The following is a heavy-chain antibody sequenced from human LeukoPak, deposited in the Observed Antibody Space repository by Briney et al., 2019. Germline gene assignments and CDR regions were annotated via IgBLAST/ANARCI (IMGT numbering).Heavy chain of an antibody. J-gene: IGHJ4*02. Sequence: GGSLRLSCTASGFTFSSYGMHWVRQAPGKGLEWVAYIRYHGSNINYADSVKGRFTISRDNSKDTLFLQMSSLRAEDTAVYYCAKVLTGYCGSTSCPFDSWGQGTLVNVSS. V-gene: IGHV3-30*02. D-gene: IGHD2-2*01. CDR2: IRYHGSNI. CDR3: AKVLTGYCGSTSCPFDS. CDR1: GFTFSSYG.